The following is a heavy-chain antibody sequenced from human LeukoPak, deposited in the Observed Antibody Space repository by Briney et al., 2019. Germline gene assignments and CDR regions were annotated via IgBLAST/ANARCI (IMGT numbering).Heavy chain of an antibody. CDR2: ISGSGGST. CDR3: AKWSHSLLPYCSSTSCYEDY. J-gene: IGHJ4*02. V-gene: IGHV3-23*01. CDR1: GFTFSSYA. D-gene: IGHD2-2*01. Sequence: PGGSLRLSCAASGFTFSSYAMSWVRQAPGKGLEWVSAISGSGGSTYYADSVKGRFTISRDNSKNTLYLQMNSLRAEDTAVYYCAKWSHSLLPYCSSTSCYEDYWGQGTLVTVSS.